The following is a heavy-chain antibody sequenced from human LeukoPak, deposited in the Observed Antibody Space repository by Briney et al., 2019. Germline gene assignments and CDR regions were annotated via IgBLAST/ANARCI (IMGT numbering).Heavy chain of an antibody. V-gene: IGHV3-9*01. J-gene: IGHJ4*02. CDR2: ISWNGGTI. CDR3: AKRGPGSPQSGKYYFDY. Sequence: QSGGSLRLSCAASGFTFDDYAMHWVRQAPGKGLEWVSHISWNGGTIGYADSVKGRFTISRDNAKNSLYLQMNSLRAEDTAVYYCAKRGPGSPQSGKYYFDYWGQGTLVTVSS. D-gene: IGHD3-10*01. CDR1: GFTFDDYA.